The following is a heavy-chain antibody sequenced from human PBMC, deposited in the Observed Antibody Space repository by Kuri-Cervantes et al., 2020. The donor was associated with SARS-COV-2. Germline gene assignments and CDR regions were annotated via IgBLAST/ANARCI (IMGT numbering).Heavy chain of an antibody. D-gene: IGHD4-17*01. CDR1: GGSISSYS. V-gene: IGHV4-59*12. Sequence: SQTLSLTCNVSGGSISSYSWSWTRQPPGKGLEWIGYIYYSGSPNYNPSLKSRVTISVDTSKDQFSLQLESVTPEDTAVYYCARKDTYGVFDYWGQGTLVTVSS. J-gene: IGHJ4*02. CDR3: ARKDTYGVFDY. CDR2: IYYSGSP.